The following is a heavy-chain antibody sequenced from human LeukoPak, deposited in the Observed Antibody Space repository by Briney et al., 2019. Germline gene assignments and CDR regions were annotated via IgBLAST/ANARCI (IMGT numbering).Heavy chain of an antibody. D-gene: IGHD6-13*01. CDR2: IYPGDSDT. J-gene: IGHJ4*02. CDR3: ARQSSAGIFDF. CDR1: GYSFSTYW. V-gene: IGHV5-51*01. Sequence: GESLKISCKGSGYSFSTYWIGWVRQVPGKGLEWMGIIYPGDSDTRYSPSFQGQVTISADNSITTAYLQWSSLKASDIAMYYCARQSSAGIFDFWGQGALVTVSP.